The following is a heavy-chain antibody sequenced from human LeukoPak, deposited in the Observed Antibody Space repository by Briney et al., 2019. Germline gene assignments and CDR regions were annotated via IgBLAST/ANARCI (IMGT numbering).Heavy chain of an antibody. V-gene: IGHV7-4-1*02. D-gene: IGHD6-19*01. Sequence: GASVKVSCKASGYIFTSYAMGWVRQAPGQGPEWMGWINTNTGNPTYAQGFTGRFLFSLDTSVSTAYLQISSLKAEDTAVYYCARDMSNGWHAYDYWGQGTLVTVSS. CDR1: GYIFTSYA. CDR2: INTNTGNP. J-gene: IGHJ4*02. CDR3: ARDMSNGWHAYDY.